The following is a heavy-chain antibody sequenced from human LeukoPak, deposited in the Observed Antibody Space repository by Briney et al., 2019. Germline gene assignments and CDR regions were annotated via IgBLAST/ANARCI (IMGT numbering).Heavy chain of an antibody. D-gene: IGHD3-22*01. Sequence: GGSLRLSCAASGFTFDDYAMPWVRQAPGKGLEWVSGISWNSGSIGYADSVKGRFTISRDNAKNSLYLQMNSLRAEDTALYYCAKGIKSSGVYFDYWGQGTLVTVSS. CDR1: GFTFDDYA. J-gene: IGHJ4*02. CDR3: AKGIKSSGVYFDY. CDR2: ISWNSGSI. V-gene: IGHV3-9*01.